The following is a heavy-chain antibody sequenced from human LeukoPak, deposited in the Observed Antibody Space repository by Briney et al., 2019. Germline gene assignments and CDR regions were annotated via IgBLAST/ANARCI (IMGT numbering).Heavy chain of an antibody. J-gene: IGHJ4*02. CDR3: ARGQWASGSGWGVLGR. V-gene: IGHV4-4*07. CDR2: IYTSGST. CDR1: GGSISSYY. D-gene: IGHD6-19*01. Sequence: SETLSLTCTVSGGSISSYYWSWIRQPAGKGLEWIGRIYTSGSTNYNPSLKSRVTMSVDTSKNQFSLKLSSVTAADTAVYYCARGQWASGSGWGVLGRWGQGTLVTVSS.